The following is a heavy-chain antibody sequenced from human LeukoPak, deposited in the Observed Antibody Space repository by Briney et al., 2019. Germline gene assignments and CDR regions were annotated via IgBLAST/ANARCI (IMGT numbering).Heavy chain of an antibody. Sequence: GASVKVSCKASGYTFTSYGISWVRQAPGQGLEWMGWISAYNGNTNYAQKLQGRVTMTTDTSTSTAYMELRSLRSDDTAVYYCARSLPGYSSGWYYDYWGQGTLVTVSS. CDR1: GYTFTSYG. CDR2: ISAYNGNT. V-gene: IGHV1-18*04. J-gene: IGHJ4*02. CDR3: ARSLPGYSSGWYYDY. D-gene: IGHD6-19*01.